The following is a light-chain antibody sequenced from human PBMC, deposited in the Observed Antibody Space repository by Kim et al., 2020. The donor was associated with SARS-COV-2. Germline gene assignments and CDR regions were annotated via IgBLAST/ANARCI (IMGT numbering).Light chain of an antibody. CDR3: QQYAGPPIT. V-gene: IGKV3-20*01. J-gene: IGKJ5*01. CDR2: DAS. Sequence: ENVLTQSLGTLSLSPGERVTLSCRASQSVRSGYLAWYQQKPGQAPRLVMYDASTRATGIPDRFSGSGFGTDFTLTIRRLEPEDFAVYYCQQYAGPPITFGQGTRLEIK. CDR1: QSVRSGY.